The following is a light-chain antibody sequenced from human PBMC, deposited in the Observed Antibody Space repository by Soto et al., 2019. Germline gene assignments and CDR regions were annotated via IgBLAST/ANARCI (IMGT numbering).Light chain of an antibody. V-gene: IGKV1-39*01. J-gene: IGKJ5*01. CDR1: QNIANY. CDR2: AAS. CDR3: QHSYTTPIT. Sequence: DLQMTQSPSSLSASVGDRVTITCRASQNIANYLNWYQQKPGKAPNLLIYAASSLQSGVPSRFSSRGSGTDFTLTISSLQPEDFATYYCQHSYTTPITFGQGTRLEIK.